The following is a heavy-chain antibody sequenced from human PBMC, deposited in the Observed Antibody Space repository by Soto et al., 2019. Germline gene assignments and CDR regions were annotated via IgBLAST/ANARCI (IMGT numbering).Heavy chain of an antibody. D-gene: IGHD3-10*01. Sequence: ASVKVSCKASGYTFTSYGISWVRQAPGQGLEWMGWISAYNGNTNYAQKLQGRVTMTTDTSTSTAYMELRSLRSDDTAVYYCARHEETYYYGSGSYSAGPSRHYYYYMDVWGKGTTVTVSS. J-gene: IGHJ6*03. V-gene: IGHV1-18*01. CDR2: ISAYNGNT. CDR1: GYTFTSYG. CDR3: ARHEETYYYGSGSYSAGPSRHYYYYMDV.